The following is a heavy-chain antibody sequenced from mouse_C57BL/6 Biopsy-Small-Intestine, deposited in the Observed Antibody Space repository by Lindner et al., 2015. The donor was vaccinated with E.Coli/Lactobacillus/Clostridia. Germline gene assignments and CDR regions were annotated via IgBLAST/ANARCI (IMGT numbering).Heavy chain of an antibody. CDR2: INTGNGNT. CDR1: GYTLTSSA. CDR3: ARDTGISPHWYFDL. D-gene: IGHD1-1*01. J-gene: IGHJ1*01. V-gene: IGHV1-4*01. Sequence: SVKVSCKASGYTLTSSAMHWVRQAPGQRLEWMGWINTGNGNTKYSQNFQGRVTITRDTSASTAYMELSSLRSEDTAMYYCARDTGISPHWYFDLWGPWHPGHCLL.